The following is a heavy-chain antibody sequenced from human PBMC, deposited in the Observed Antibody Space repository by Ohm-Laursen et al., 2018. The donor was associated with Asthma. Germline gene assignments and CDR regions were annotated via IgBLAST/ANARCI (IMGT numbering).Heavy chain of an antibody. V-gene: IGHV4-59*01. J-gene: IGHJ5*02. D-gene: IGHD2/OR15-2a*01. Sequence: PSETLSLTCNVSGGPINNFYWHWIRQPPGKGLEWIGYIHDSGNTQYNPSLKSRVTISLDTSKRQFSLSLNSASAADTAVYYCARGVVSRTTPNWFDPWGQGTLVTVSS. CDR1: GGPINNFY. CDR2: IHDSGNT. CDR3: ARGVVSRTTPNWFDP.